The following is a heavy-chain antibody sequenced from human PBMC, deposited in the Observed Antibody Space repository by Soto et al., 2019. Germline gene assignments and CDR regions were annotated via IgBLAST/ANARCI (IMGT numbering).Heavy chain of an antibody. Sequence: SETLSLTCAVYGGSFSGYYWSWIRQPPGKGLEWIGEINHSGSTNYNPSLKSRVTISVDTSKNRFSLKLSSVTAADTAVYYCARGHFDYYDSSGFPRRWFDPWGQGTLVTVSS. V-gene: IGHV4-34*01. J-gene: IGHJ5*02. CDR1: GGSFSGYY. D-gene: IGHD3-22*01. CDR3: ARGHFDYYDSSGFPRRWFDP. CDR2: INHSGST.